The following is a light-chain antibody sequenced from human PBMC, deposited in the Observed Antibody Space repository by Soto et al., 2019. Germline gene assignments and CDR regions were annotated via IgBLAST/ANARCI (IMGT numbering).Light chain of an antibody. Sequence: EIVLTQSPGTLSLSPGERATLSCRASQSVSSNYLAWYQQKPGQAPRQLIYGASSRATGIPDRFSGSGSGTDFTLTITRLEPEDFAVYYCQYYRTSFGGGTRVEIK. J-gene: IGKJ4*01. CDR1: QSVSSNY. V-gene: IGKV3-20*01. CDR2: GAS. CDR3: QYYRTS.